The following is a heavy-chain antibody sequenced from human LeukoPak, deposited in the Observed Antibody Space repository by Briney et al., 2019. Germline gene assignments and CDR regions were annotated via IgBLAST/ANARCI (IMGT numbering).Heavy chain of an antibody. CDR2: IIPIFGTA. V-gene: IGHV1-69*13. D-gene: IGHD4-17*01. Sequence: GASVKVSCKASGGTFSSYAISWVRQAPGQGLEWMGGIIPIFGTANYSQKFQGRVTITADESTSTAYMELSGLRSEDTAVNYCARAFSAHHYGDYGRINYYYYMDVWGKGTTVTISS. J-gene: IGHJ6*03. CDR1: GGTFSSYA. CDR3: ARAFSAHHYGDYGRINYYYYMDV.